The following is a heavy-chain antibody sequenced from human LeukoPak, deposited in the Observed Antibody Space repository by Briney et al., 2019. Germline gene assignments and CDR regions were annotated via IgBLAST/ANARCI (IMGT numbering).Heavy chain of an antibody. CDR3: ARRAVYYYYAMDV. D-gene: IGHD3-10*01. J-gene: IGHJ6*02. V-gene: IGHV1-2*02. CDR1: GCTFSGHY. Sequence: ASVKVSCKASGCTFSGHYINWVRQAPGQGLEWMGWINPKSGGTTYAQKLQGRVTMTTDTSISTAYMELSSLKSDDTAVYYCARRAVYYYYAMDVWGQGSTVTVSS. CDR2: INPKSGGT.